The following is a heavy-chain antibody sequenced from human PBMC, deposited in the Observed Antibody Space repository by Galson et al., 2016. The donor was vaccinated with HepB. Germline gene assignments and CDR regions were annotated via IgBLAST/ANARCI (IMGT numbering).Heavy chain of an antibody. Sequence: SLRLSCAASGFSFSSSAMHWVRQAPGKGLEWVAVISYHGSNKYYVDSVKGRFTISRDNFKNTLYLHLNSLRAEETAVYYCARAVHGSGSYWDKWGQGTLVAVSS. CDR3: ARAVHGSGSYWDK. J-gene: IGHJ4*02. CDR1: GFSFSSSA. V-gene: IGHV3-30*04. D-gene: IGHD3-10*01. CDR2: ISYHGSNK.